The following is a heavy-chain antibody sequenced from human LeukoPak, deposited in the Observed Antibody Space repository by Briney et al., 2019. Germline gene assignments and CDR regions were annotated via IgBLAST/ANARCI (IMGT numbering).Heavy chain of an antibody. CDR2: IYYSGST. CDR3: ATSYIGGFGKPDY. CDR1: GGSVSSSRYY. J-gene: IGHJ4*02. V-gene: IGHV4-39*07. Sequence: PSETLSLTCTVSGGSVSSSRYYWGWIRQPTGKGLEWIGSIYYSGSTYYNPSLKSRVTLSVDTSKNQFSLTLSSVTAADTAVYYCATSYIGGFGKPDYWGQGTLVTVSS. D-gene: IGHD3-16*01.